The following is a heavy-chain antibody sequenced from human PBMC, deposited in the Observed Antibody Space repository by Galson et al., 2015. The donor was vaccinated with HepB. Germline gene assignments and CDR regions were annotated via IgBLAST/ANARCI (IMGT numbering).Heavy chain of an antibody. CDR3: AGWRIIRGVTGSLDY. CDR2: IWYDGSDE. V-gene: IGHV3-33*01. D-gene: IGHD3-10*01. Sequence: SMRPSCAASGFKFNDYGRVWVRQAPGRALEWVALIWYDGSDEHYSNSVKDRFIVSRDNSKNAAYLQMNSLRVEDTAVYYCAGWRIIRGVTGSLDYWGQGTLVTVSS. J-gene: IGHJ4*02. CDR1: GFKFNDYG.